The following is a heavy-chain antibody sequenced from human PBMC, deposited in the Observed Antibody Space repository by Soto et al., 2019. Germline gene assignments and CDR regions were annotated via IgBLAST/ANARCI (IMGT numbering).Heavy chain of an antibody. CDR3: AHLPHLTAVTTCAY. D-gene: IGHD4-17*01. Sequence: QITLKESGPTLVKPTQTLTLTCTFSGFSLSTSGVGVGWIRQPTGKALEWLALIYWDDDKRYSPSLKSRLTITKDPSKNQVVLTMTNMDPVDTATYHCAHLPHLTAVTTCAYCGQGTLVTVSS. CDR1: GFSLSTSGVG. J-gene: IGHJ4*02. CDR2: IYWDDDK. V-gene: IGHV2-5*02.